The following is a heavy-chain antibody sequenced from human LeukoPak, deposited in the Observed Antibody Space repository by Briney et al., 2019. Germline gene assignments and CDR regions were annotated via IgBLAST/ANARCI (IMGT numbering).Heavy chain of an antibody. CDR3: AKGNSFYDSSGHSDY. Sequence: GSLRLSCAASGFTFSSFAMNWARQAPGKGLEWVSGISGSGGSTYYADSVKGRFTISRDNSKNTLYLQMNSLRAEDTAVYYCAKGNSFYDSSGHSDYWGQGTLVTVSS. CDR2: ISGSGGST. CDR1: GFTFSSFA. J-gene: IGHJ4*02. V-gene: IGHV3-23*01. D-gene: IGHD3-22*01.